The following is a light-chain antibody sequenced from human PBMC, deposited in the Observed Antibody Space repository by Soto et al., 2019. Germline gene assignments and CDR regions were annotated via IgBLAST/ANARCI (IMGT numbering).Light chain of an antibody. J-gene: IGLJ1*01. CDR3: SSYAGSNNFV. Sequence: QSALTQPPSASGSPGQSVTISCTGTSSDVGVYNYVSWYQQHPGKAPQLMIYEVSKRPSGVPDRFSGSKSVNTASLTVSGLQAEDEADYYCSSYAGSNNFVFGTGTKVTVL. CDR2: EVS. V-gene: IGLV2-8*01. CDR1: SSDVGVYNY.